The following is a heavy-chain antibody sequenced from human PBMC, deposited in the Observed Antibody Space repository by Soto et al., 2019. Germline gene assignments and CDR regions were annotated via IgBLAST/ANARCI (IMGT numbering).Heavy chain of an antibody. CDR3: ARAFFYQGSDSRGYSFDACDF. D-gene: IGHD3-22*01. CDR1: GYTFTSSG. Sequence: QVQLVQSGAEVKKPGASVQVSCKASGYTFTSSGMSWVRQAPGQGLEWMGWISAHTGSSEYAQRFQGRVTMTTDRSTCTAYMELRSLRSDDTAVYYCARAFFYQGSDSRGYSFDACDFWGPGTLVTVSS. CDR2: ISAHTGSS. J-gene: IGHJ3*01. V-gene: IGHV1-18*01.